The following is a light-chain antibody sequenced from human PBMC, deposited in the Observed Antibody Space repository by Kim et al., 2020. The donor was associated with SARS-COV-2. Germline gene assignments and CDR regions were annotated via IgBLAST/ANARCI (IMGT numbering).Light chain of an antibody. CDR2: GAS. CDR3: QQYYNWPPLT. Sequence: SPGERVTLSCRASQSISGNLAWYQQTPGQAPRLLIYGASTRATGLPARFSGSGSGTEFTLTISSLQSEDFAVYYCQQYYNWPPLTFGGGTKVDIK. CDR1: QSISGN. V-gene: IGKV3-15*01. J-gene: IGKJ4*01.